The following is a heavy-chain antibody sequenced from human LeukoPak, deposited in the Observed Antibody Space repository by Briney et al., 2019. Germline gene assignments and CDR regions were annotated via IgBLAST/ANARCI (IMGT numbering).Heavy chain of an antibody. CDR3: ARELDGYSYGHFDY. CDR2: IIPIFGTA. V-gene: IGHV1-69*05. J-gene: IGHJ4*02. CDR1: GGTFSSYA. D-gene: IGHD5-18*01. Sequence: SVKVSCKASGGTFSSYAISWVRQAPGQGLEWMGGIIPIFGTANYAQKFQGRVTITTDESTSTAYMELSSLRSEDTAVYYCARELDGYSYGHFDYWGQGTLVTVSS.